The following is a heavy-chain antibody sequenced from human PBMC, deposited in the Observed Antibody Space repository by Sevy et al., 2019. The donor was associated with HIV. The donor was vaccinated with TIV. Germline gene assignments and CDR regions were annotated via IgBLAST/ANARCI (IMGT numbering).Heavy chain of an antibody. V-gene: IGHV1-24*01. J-gene: IGHJ4*02. D-gene: IGHD3-22*01. Sequence: ASVKVSCKVSGKTLTQLSMHWVRQAPGKGLEWRGSYDPEDDKRIDAQKFQGRVTMTEDTSTDTAYMELRILRSEDTAVYYCATTKDYYESSGSPFDYWRQGTLVTVSS. CDR1: GKTLTQLS. CDR2: YDPEDDKR. CDR3: ATTKDYYESSGSPFDY.